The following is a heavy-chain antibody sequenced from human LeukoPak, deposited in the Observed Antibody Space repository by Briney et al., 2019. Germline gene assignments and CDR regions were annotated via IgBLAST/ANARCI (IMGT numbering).Heavy chain of an antibody. V-gene: IGHV3-43*02. CDR3: AKDIEYYGSGRLFDY. D-gene: IGHD3-10*01. J-gene: IGHJ4*02. CDR1: GFTFDDYA. Sequence: GGSLRLSCAASGFTFDDYAMHWVRQAPGKGLEWVSLISGDGGSTYYADSVKGRFTISRDNSKNSLYLQMNSLRTEDTASYYCAKDIEYYGSGRLFDYWGQGTLVTVSS. CDR2: ISGDGGST.